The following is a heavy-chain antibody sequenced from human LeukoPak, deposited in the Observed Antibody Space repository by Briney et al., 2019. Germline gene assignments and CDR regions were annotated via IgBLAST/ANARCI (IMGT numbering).Heavy chain of an antibody. V-gene: IGHV4-59*08. CDR2: VSYNGNT. CDR1: GGSISDSY. Sequence: KPSETLSLTCIVSGGSISDSYWSFIRQPPGRGLEWIGYVSYNGNTYYNPSLKSRAAISLHTSNNEFSLKLSSVTAADTAVYYCARRHPSYGTLDYWGQGTLVTVSS. J-gene: IGHJ4*02. D-gene: IGHD5-18*01. CDR3: ARRHPSYGTLDY.